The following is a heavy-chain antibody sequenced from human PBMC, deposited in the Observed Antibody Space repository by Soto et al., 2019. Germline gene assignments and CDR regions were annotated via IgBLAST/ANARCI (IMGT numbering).Heavy chain of an antibody. Sequence: PGQALQNSFGCSVFSFTSYCTGGVRQLTGKGLEWMGIIYVGGSYTRYSPSFQGQVTISADKSISTAYLQWSSLKASDTAMYYCARLGEGYCSSTSCYRRPDYYYYGMDVWGQGTTVTVSS. CDR2: IYVGGSYT. CDR1: VFSFTSYC. D-gene: IGHD2-2*01. V-gene: IGHV5-51*01. J-gene: IGHJ6*02. CDR3: ARLGEGYCSSTSCYRRPDYYYYGMDV.